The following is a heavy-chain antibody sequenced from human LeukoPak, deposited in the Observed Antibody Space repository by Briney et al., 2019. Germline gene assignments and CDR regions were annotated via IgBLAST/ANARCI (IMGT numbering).Heavy chain of an antibody. J-gene: IGHJ4*02. CDR3: ASGFQQQVKGDY. Sequence: TGGSLRLSCAASGFTFSSYAMHWVRQAPGKGLEWVAVISYDGSNKYYADSVKGRFTISRDNSKNTLYLQMNSLRAEDTAVYYCASGFQQQVKGDYWGQGTLVTVSS. CDR1: GFTFSSYA. V-gene: IGHV3-30*04. CDR2: ISYDGSNK. D-gene: IGHD6-13*01.